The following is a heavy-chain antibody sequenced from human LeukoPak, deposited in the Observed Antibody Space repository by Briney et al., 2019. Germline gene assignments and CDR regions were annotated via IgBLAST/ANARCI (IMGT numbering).Heavy chain of an antibody. V-gene: IGHV3-53*01. J-gene: IGHJ4*02. Sequence: GGSLRLSCAASGFTVSSNYMGWVRQAPGKGLEWVSVIYSGGSTYYADSVKGRFTISRDNSKNTLYLQMNSLRAEDTAVYYCARGLPYYYDSSGPFDYWGQGTLVTVSS. CDR1: GFTVSSNY. CDR2: IYSGGST. D-gene: IGHD3-22*01. CDR3: ARGLPYYYDSSGPFDY.